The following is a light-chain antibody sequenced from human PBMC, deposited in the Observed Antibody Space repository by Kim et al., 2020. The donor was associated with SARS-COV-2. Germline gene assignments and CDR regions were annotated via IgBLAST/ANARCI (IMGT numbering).Light chain of an antibody. CDR1: NMGSKS. V-gene: IGLV3-21*04. CDR3: QVWHAPTDHSF. Sequence: SYELTQPPSVSVAPGKTAKITCGGNNMGSKSVHWYQQKPGQAPVLFINYDSARPSGIPERFSASNSGNTATLTISRVEAGDEADYYCQVWHAPTDHSFFGGGTQLTVL. J-gene: IGLJ2*01. CDR2: YDS.